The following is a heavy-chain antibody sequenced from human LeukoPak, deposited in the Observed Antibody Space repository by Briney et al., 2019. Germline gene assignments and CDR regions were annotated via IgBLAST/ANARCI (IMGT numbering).Heavy chain of an antibody. CDR2: IYYSGST. Sequence: SETLSLTCTVSGGSSSSSSYYWAWIRQPPGKGLEWIGSIYYSGSTYYNPSLKSRVTISVDTSKNQFSLKLSSVTAADTAVYYCARRVEYSSSLHWFDPWGQGTLVTVSS. J-gene: IGHJ5*02. V-gene: IGHV4-39*07. CDR3: ARRVEYSSSLHWFDP. CDR1: GGSSSSSSYY. D-gene: IGHD6-6*01.